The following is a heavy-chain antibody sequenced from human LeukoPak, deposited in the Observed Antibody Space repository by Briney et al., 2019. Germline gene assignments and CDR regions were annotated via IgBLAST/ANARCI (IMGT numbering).Heavy chain of an antibody. CDR3: ARAIFGVVVNWFDP. CDR2: MSPNSGNT. V-gene: IGHV1-8*01. J-gene: IGHJ5*02. CDR1: GYTFTSYD. Sequence: ASVKVSCKASGYTFTSYDINWVRQATGQGLEWMGWMSPNSGNTGYAQKFQGRVTMTRNTSISTAYMELSSLRSEDTAVYYCARAIFGVVVNWFDPWGQGTLVTVSS. D-gene: IGHD3-3*01.